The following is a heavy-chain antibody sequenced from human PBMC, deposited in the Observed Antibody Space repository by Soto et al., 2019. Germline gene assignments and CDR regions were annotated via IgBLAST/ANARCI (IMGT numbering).Heavy chain of an antibody. CDR2: ISSNGVGT. Sequence: PGGSLRLSCAASGFTLSGYAMDWVRQAPGKGLEYVSGISSNGVGTYYANSVKGRFTISRDNSKNMLYLQMTSLRAEDTAVYSFARDGVGAATFFAFLDYWGQGTLVTVSS. D-gene: IGHD1-26*01. CDR3: ARDGVGAATFFAFLDY. V-gene: IGHV3-64*01. J-gene: IGHJ4*02. CDR1: GFTLSGYA.